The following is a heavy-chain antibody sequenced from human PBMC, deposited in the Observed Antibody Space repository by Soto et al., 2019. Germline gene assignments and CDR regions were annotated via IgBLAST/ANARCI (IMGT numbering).Heavy chain of an antibody. CDR1: GYTFTNYA. CDR2: INAGNGNT. D-gene: IGHD6-13*01. CDR3: ARYIAAAGFLFFDY. Sequence: ASVKVSCKASGYTFTNYAMHWVRQAPGQRLEWMGWINAGNGNTKYSQKFQGRVTITRDTSASTAYMELSSLRSEDTAVYYCARYIAAAGFLFFDYWGQGTLVTVSS. V-gene: IGHV1-3*01. J-gene: IGHJ4*02.